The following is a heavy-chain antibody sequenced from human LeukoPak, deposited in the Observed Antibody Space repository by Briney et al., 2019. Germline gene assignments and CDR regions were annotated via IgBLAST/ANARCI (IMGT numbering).Heavy chain of an antibody. V-gene: IGHV4-59*01. Sequence: SETLSLTCTVSGGSISSYYWSWIRQPPGKGLEWIGYIYYSGSTNYNPSLKSRVTISVDTSKNQFSLKLSSVTAADTAVYYCARESYYYDSSGYIGRGYFDYWGQGTLVTVSS. D-gene: IGHD3-22*01. CDR2: IYYSGST. CDR1: GGSISSYY. CDR3: ARESYYYDSSGYIGRGYFDY. J-gene: IGHJ4*02.